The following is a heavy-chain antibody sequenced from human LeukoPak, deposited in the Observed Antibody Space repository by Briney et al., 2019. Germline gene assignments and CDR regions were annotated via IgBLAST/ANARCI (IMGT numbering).Heavy chain of an antibody. CDR3: ARPDSSSSDAFDI. Sequence: SQTLSLTCTVSGGSISSGDYYWSWIRQPPGKGLEWIGYIYYSGSTYYNPSLKSRVTISVDTSKNQFSLKLSSVTAADTAVYYCARPDSSSSDAFDIWGQGTMVTVSS. CDR2: IYYSGST. CDR1: GGSISSGDYY. J-gene: IGHJ3*02. V-gene: IGHV4-30-4*01. D-gene: IGHD6-13*01.